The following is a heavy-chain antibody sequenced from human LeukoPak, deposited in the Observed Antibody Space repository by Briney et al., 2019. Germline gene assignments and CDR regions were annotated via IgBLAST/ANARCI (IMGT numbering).Heavy chain of an antibody. CDR3: AGSYYYNSSGYYS. CDR1: GGTFSSYA. Sequence: SVKVSCKASGGTFSSYAISWVRQAPGQGLEWMGGIIPIFGTANYAQKFQGRVTITTDESTSTAYMELSSLRSEDTAVYYCAGSYYYNSSGYYSWGQGTLVTVSS. J-gene: IGHJ4*02. CDR2: IIPIFGTA. V-gene: IGHV1-69*05. D-gene: IGHD3-22*01.